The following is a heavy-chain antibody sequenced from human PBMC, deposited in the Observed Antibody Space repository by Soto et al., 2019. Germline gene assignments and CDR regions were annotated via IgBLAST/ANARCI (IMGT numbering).Heavy chain of an antibody. J-gene: IGHJ4*02. V-gene: IGHV5-10-1*01. Sequence: LGESLKISCKGSGYSLAGYWITWVRQKPGKGLEWMGRIDPSDSQTYYSPSFRGHVTISVTKSITTVFLQWSSLRASDTAMYYCARQIYDSDTGPNFQYYFDSWGQGTAVTV. CDR2: IDPSDSQT. CDR1: GYSLAGYW. D-gene: IGHD3-22*01. CDR3: ARQIYDSDTGPNFQYYFDS.